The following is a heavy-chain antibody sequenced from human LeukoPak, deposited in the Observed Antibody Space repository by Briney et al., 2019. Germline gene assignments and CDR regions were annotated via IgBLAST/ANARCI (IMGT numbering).Heavy chain of an antibody. CDR1: GYTFTGYY. V-gene: IGHV1-2*02. J-gene: IGHJ4*02. CDR3: ARVHKYRCYYYDSSGYQDFDY. CDR2: INPNSGGT. Sequence: GASVKVSCKASGYTFTGYYMHWVRQAPGQGLEWMGWINPNSGGTNYAQKLQGRVTMTTDTSTSTAYMELRSLRSDDTAVYYCARVHKYRCYYYDSSGYQDFDYWGQGTLVTVSS. D-gene: IGHD3-22*01.